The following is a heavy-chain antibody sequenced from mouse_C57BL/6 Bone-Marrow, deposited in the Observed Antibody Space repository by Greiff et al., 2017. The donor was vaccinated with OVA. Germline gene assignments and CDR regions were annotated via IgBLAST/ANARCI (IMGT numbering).Heavy chain of an antibody. J-gene: IGHJ4*01. CDR1: GFSLTSYA. Sequence: VQRVESGPGLVAPSQSLSITCTVSGFSLTSYAISWVRQPPGKGLEWLGVIWTGGGTNYNSALKSRLSISKDNSKSQVFLKMNSLQTDDTARYYCARDRYSNFYAMDYWGQGTSVTVSS. CDR2: IWTGGGT. V-gene: IGHV2-9-1*01. D-gene: IGHD2-5*01. CDR3: ARDRYSNFYAMDY.